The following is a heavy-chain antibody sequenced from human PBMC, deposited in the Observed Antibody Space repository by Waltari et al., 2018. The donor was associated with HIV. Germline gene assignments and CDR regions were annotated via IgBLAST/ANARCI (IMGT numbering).Heavy chain of an antibody. CDR1: DGSIDRSSYY. CDR2: IYYSGSA. V-gene: IGHV4-39*01. CDR3: ARHVGGYDSSGYFPYYFDY. D-gene: IGHD3-22*01. Sequence: QLQLQESGPGLVKPSETLSLTCTVSDGSIDRSSYYWGWIRQPPGKGLEWIGSIYYSGSAYDNPSPKSRVTISVDTSKNRFSRKLSSVTAADTAVYYCARHVGGYDSSGYFPYYFDYWGQGALVTVSS. J-gene: IGHJ4*02.